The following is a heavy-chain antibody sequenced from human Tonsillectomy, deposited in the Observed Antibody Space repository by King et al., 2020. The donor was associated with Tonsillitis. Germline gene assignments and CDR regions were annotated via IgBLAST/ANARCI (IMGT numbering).Heavy chain of an antibody. J-gene: IGHJ4*02. Sequence: VQLVESGGGVVQPGKSLRLSCAASGFSFSDYCIHWVRQAPGKGLEWVSIISYDGSDIYQADSVKGRITMSRDNSKNTVYLQMNSLRPEDAALYYCAKDVRRYASGSFPGEWGQGTLVTVSS. CDR1: GFSFSDYC. CDR2: ISYDGSDI. D-gene: IGHD3-10*01. CDR3: AKDVRRYASGSFPGE. V-gene: IGHV3-33*03.